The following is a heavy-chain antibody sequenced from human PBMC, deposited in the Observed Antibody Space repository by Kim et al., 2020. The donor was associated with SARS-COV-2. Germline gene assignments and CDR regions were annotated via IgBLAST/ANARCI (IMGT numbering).Heavy chain of an antibody. V-gene: IGHV3-33*01. CDR3: ARDSGSSVYYLDH. Sequence: GGSLRLSCAASGFNFNDHGMHWVRQAPGKGLEWVAVIWYDASYKYYGDSVKGRFTITRDNSKRMVYLQMNSLTAEDTAVYYCARDSGSSVYYLDHWGQGTLVTVSS. CDR2: IWYDASYK. CDR1: GFNFNDHG. D-gene: IGHD6-19*01. J-gene: IGHJ4*02.